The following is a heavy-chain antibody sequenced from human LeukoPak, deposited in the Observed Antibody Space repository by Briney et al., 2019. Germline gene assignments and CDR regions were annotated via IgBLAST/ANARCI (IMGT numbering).Heavy chain of an antibody. V-gene: IGHV1-2*02. J-gene: IGHJ6*02. CDR2: INPNSGGT. CDR3: ARDQAPQIAAAGNYYYYYGMDV. D-gene: IGHD6-13*01. CDR1: GYTFTGYY. Sequence: GASVKVSCKASGYTFTGYYMRWVRQAPGQGLEWMGWINPNSGGTNYAQKLQGRVTMTTDTSTSTAYMELRSLRSDDTAVYYCARDQAPQIAAAGNYYYYYGMDVWGQGTTVTVSS.